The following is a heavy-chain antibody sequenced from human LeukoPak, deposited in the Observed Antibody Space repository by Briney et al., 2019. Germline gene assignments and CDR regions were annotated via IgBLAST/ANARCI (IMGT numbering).Heavy chain of an antibody. V-gene: IGHV1-18*01. CDR1: GYTFTSYD. CDR3: ARVGSSRPTDENWFDP. Sequence: ASVKVSCKASGYTFTSYDINWVRQATGQGLEWMGWISAYNGNTNYAQKLQGRVTMTTDTSTSTAYMELRSLRSDDTAVYYCARVGSSRPTDENWFDPWGQGTLVTVSS. J-gene: IGHJ5*02. D-gene: IGHD6-13*01. CDR2: ISAYNGNT.